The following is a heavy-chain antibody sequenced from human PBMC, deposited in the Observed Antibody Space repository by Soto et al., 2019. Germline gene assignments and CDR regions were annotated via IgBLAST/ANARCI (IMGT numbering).Heavy chain of an antibody. J-gene: IGHJ6*02. CDR3: ARDLNCSSTSCHGTYGMDV. Sequence: QVQVVESGGGLVKPGGSLRLSCAASGFTFSDYYMTWIRQAPGKGLEWVSYISSSSSYIYYADSVKGRFTISRDNAKNSLYLQMNSLRAEDTAVYYCARDLNCSSTSCHGTYGMDVWGQGTTVTVSS. V-gene: IGHV3-11*06. CDR2: ISSSSSYI. CDR1: GFTFSDYY. D-gene: IGHD2-2*01.